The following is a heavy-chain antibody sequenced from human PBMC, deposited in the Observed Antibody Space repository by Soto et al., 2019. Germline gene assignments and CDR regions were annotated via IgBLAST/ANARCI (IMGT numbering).Heavy chain of an antibody. D-gene: IGHD2-21*02. CDR1: GYTCTSYA. CDR3: ARSIVVVTALDY. Sequence: ASVKVSCKASGYTCTSYAMHWVRQAPGQRLEWMGWINAGNGNTKYSQKFQGRVTITRDTSASTAYMELSSLRSEDTAVYYCARSIVVVTALDYWGQGTMVTVS. CDR2: INAGNGNT. V-gene: IGHV1-3*01. J-gene: IGHJ4*02.